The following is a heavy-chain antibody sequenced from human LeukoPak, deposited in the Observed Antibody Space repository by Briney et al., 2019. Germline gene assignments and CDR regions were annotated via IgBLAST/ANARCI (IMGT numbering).Heavy chain of an antibody. Sequence: GGSLRLSCVASGFTFSSYWLTWVRQSPGKGLEWVANIKEDGSETYYADSVKGRFTISRDNSKNTLYLQMNSLRAEDTAVYYCAKDLRSYYGSGSYYNGGYWGQGTLVTVSS. V-gene: IGHV3-7*03. CDR3: AKDLRSYYGSGSYYNGGY. J-gene: IGHJ4*02. CDR1: GFTFSSYW. CDR2: IKEDGSET. D-gene: IGHD3-10*01.